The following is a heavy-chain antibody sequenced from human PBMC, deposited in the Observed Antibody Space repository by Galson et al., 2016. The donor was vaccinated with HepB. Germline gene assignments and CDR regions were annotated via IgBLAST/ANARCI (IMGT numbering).Heavy chain of an antibody. V-gene: IGHV1-18*04. Sequence: SVKVSCKASGYTFTSYGISWVRQAPGQGLEWMGWISAYNGNTNYAQKFQGRVTMTTDTSTSTAYVEQRSLRSDDTAVYYCAREPRLDYDLLTGNDYWGQGTLVTVSS. J-gene: IGHJ4*02. CDR1: GYTFTSYG. D-gene: IGHD3-9*01. CDR2: ISAYNGNT. CDR3: AREPRLDYDLLTGNDY.